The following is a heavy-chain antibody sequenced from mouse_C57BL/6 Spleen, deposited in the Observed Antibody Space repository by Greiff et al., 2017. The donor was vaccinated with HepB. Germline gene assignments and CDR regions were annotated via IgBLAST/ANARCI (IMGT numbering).Heavy chain of an antibody. CDR2: ISSGGSYT. Sequence: DVKLVESGGDLVKPGGSLKLSCAASGFTFSSYGMSWVRQTPDKRLEWVATISSGGSYTYYPDSVKGRFTISRDNAKNTLYLQMSSLKSEDTAMYYGARQGGGYSFAYWGQGTLVTVSA. J-gene: IGHJ3*01. D-gene: IGHD2-3*01. CDR3: ARQGGGYSFAY. CDR1: GFTFSSYG. V-gene: IGHV5-6*02.